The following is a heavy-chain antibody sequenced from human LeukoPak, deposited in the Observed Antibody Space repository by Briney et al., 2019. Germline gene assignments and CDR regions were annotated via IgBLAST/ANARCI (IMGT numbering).Heavy chain of an antibody. CDR3: AREEQWLVTAVVGFDY. CDR2: IIPMLGLT. V-gene: IGHV1-69*04. J-gene: IGHJ4*02. CDR1: GITFSSYA. D-gene: IGHD6-19*01. Sequence: SVKVSCKTSGITFSSYAMSWVRQAPGQGLEWMGRIIPMLGLTDYAQKFQGRVTITADTSTRTVYMELTSLTSDDTAVYYCAREEQWLVTAVVGFDYWGQGTLVTVSS.